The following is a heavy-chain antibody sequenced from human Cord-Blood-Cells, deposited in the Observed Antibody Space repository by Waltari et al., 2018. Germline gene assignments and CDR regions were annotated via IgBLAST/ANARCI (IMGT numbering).Heavy chain of an antibody. J-gene: IGHJ4*02. CDR1: GYTFTGYY. CDR2: INPNSGGT. CDR3: ARYSSSWYYSVDYFDY. D-gene: IGHD6-13*01. Sequence: QVQLVQSGAEVKKPGASEKVSCKASGYTFTGYYMTWGRQAPGQGLEWMGWINPNSGGTNYAQKFQGRVTMTRDTSISTAYMELSRLRSDDTAVYYCARYSSSWYYSVDYFDYWGQGTLVTVSS. V-gene: IGHV1-2*02.